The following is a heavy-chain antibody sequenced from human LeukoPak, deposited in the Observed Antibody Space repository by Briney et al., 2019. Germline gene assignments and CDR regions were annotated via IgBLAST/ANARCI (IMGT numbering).Heavy chain of an antibody. J-gene: IGHJ6*03. V-gene: IGHV3-48*03. Sequence: PGGSLRLSCAASGFTFSNYEMNWVRQAPGKGLEWVSYISSSGSTIYYADSVKGRFTISRDNAKNSLYLQMNSLRAEDTAVYYCASGLSSLFSFGAALDYYMDVWGKGTPVTVSS. D-gene: IGHD5-18*01. CDR2: ISSSGSTI. CDR3: ASGLSSLFSFGAALDYYMDV. CDR1: GFTFSNYE.